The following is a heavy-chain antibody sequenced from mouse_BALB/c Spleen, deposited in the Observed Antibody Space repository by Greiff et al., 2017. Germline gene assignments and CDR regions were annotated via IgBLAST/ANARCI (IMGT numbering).Heavy chain of an antibody. D-gene: IGHD1-1*01. CDR2: INPSNGRT. V-gene: IGHV1S81*02. CDR3: ARLYYYGSNDY. CDR1: GYTFTSYW. Sequence: VQLQQSGAELVKPGASVKLSCKASGYTFTSYWMHWVKQRPGQGLEWIGEINPSNGRTNYNEKFKSKATLTVDKSSSTAYMQLSSLTSEDSAVYYCARLYYYGSNDYWGQGTTLTVSS. J-gene: IGHJ2*01.